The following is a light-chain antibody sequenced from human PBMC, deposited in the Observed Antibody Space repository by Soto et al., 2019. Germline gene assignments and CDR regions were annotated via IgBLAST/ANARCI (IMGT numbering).Light chain of an antibody. CDR1: QGISSY. CDR3: QQSHSTPST. Sequence: DIQMTQSPSSLSASVGDRVTITCRASQGISSYLNWYKQKPGKPPRLLIYAASSLQSGVPSRFSGSGSGTEFTLTISSLQLEDFETYYCQQSHSTPSTFGQGTRLEIK. J-gene: IGKJ5*01. CDR2: AAS. V-gene: IGKV1-39*01.